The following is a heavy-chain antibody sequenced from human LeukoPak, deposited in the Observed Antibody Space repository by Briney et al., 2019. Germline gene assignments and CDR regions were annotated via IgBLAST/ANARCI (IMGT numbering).Heavy chain of an antibody. D-gene: IGHD2-15*01. V-gene: IGHV3-33*06. CDR3: AKVLQYCSTGSCSYFDS. CDR2: IWYDGSNK. Sequence: GGSLRLSCAASGFTFSSYGMHWVRQAPGKGLQWVALIWYDGSNKYYADSVEGRFTISRDNSKNTLYLHMDSLRAEDTAVYYCAKVLQYCSTGSCSYFDSWGQGTLVTVSS. CDR1: GFTFSSYG. J-gene: IGHJ4*02.